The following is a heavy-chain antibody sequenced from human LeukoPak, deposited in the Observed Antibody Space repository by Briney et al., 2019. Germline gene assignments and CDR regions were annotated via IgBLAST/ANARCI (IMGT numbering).Heavy chain of an antibody. D-gene: IGHD2/OR15-2a*01. CDR2: IWYDGSNK. CDR1: GFTFSNYG. V-gene: IGHV3-33*01. Sequence: GGSLRLSCAASGFTFSNYGMHWVRQAPGKGLEWVALIWYDGSNKYYADSVKGRLTISRDNSKNTLYLQMNSLRAEDTAVYYCAREGPRGNSQFDYWGQGTLVTVSS. J-gene: IGHJ4*02. CDR3: AREGPRGNSQFDY.